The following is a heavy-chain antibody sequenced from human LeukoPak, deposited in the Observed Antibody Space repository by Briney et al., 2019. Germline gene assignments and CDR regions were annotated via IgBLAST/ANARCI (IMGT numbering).Heavy chain of an antibody. V-gene: IGHV1-24*01. CDR2: FDPEDGET. Sequence: ASVKVSCKVSGYTLIELSMHWVRQAPGKGLEWMGGFDPEDGETIYAQKLQGRVTMTEDTITDTVYMELSSLRSEDTAMYYCATDRSGYSYDYGAFDIWGQGTMVTVSS. J-gene: IGHJ3*02. CDR3: ATDRSGYSYDYGAFDI. CDR1: GYTLIELS. D-gene: IGHD5-18*01.